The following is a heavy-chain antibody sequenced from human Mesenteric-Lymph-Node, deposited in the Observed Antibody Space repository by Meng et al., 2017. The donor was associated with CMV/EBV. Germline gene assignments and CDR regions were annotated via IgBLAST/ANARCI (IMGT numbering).Heavy chain of an antibody. J-gene: IGHJ4*02. V-gene: IGHV1-69*04. D-gene: IGHD2-15*01. CDR3: ARLLDTASPGGVDY. CDR2: IVPMVGIP. CDR1: GGTFSNYG. Sequence: SVKVSCKASGGTFSNYGISCVPQAPGQGLEWMGRIVPMVGIPNYAQKFQGRVTITADKSTSTAYMELSSLRSEDTAVYYCARLLDTASPGGVDYWGQGTLVTVSS.